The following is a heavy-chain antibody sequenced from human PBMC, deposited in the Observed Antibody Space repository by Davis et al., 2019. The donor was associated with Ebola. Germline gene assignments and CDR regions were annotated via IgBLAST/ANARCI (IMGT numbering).Heavy chain of an antibody. V-gene: IGHV3-23*01. CDR2: LGTSDDT. CDR1: GFVFRNYV. D-gene: IGHD1-26*01. Sequence: PGGSLRLSCAASGFVFRNYVMSWVRQAPGKGLEWVSTLGTSDDTYYADSVKGRFTISRDNSKNTLYLQMNGLRVEDTAIYYCAKDTSNIWFDIWGQGTNVTVSS. J-gene: IGHJ3*02. CDR3: AKDTSNIWFDI.